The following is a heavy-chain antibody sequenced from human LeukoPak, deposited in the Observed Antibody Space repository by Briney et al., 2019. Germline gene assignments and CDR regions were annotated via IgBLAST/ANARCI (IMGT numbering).Heavy chain of an antibody. CDR3: ARLNYYGSGSYYWFDP. Sequence: SETLSLTCTVSGGSVSSGSYYWSWIRQPPGKGLEWIGYISNSGNTNYNPSLKSRVTISVDTSKNQFPLKLSSVTAADTAVYYCARLNYYGSGSYYWFDPWGQGTLVTVSS. D-gene: IGHD3-10*01. V-gene: IGHV4-61*01. J-gene: IGHJ5*02. CDR2: ISNSGNT. CDR1: GGSVSSGSYY.